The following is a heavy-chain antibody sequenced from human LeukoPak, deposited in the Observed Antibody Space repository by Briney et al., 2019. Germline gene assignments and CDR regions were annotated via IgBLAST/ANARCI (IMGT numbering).Heavy chain of an antibody. D-gene: IGHD2-15*01. CDR2: VYYNGSA. CDR1: GDPINYYY. V-gene: IGHV4-59*01. CDR3: ARKGGHFDY. Sequence: PSETLSLTCTVSGDPINYYYWSWIRQSPGKGLEWIGYVYYNGSAKYNPSLKSRVTISVDMSKNQFSLKASSVTAADTAIYYCARKGGHFDYWGQGTLVTVSS. J-gene: IGHJ4*02.